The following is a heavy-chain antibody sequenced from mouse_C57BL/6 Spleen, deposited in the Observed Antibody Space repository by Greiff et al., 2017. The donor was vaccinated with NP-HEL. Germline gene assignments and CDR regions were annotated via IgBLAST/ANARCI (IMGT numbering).Heavy chain of an antibody. V-gene: IGHV5-4*03. CDR2: ISDGGSYT. CDR3: ARVTTVTGAMDY. D-gene: IGHD1-1*01. J-gene: IGHJ4*01. Sequence: EVKLMESGGGLVKPGGSLKLSCAASGFTFSSYAMSWVRQTPEKRLEWVATISDGGSYTYYPDNVKGRFTISRDNAKNNLYLQMSHLKSEDTAMYYCARVTTVTGAMDYWGQGTSVTVSS. CDR1: GFTFSSYA.